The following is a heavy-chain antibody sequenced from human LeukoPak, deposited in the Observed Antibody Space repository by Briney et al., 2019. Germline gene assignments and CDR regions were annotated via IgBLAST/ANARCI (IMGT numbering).Heavy chain of an antibody. D-gene: IGHD3-22*01. CDR2: INHSGST. CDR3: ARDRYYDSSGYAY. J-gene: IGHJ4*02. Sequence: SETLSLTCAVYGGSFSGYYWSWIRQPPGKGLEWIGEINHSGSTNYNPSLKSRVTTSVDTSKNQFSLKLSSVTAADTAVYYCARDRYYDSSGYAYWGQGTLVTVSS. V-gene: IGHV4-34*01. CDR1: GGSFSGYY.